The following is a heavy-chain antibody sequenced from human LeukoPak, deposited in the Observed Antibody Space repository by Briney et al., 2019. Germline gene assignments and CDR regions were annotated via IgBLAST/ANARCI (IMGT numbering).Heavy chain of an antibody. J-gene: IGHJ3*02. V-gene: IGHV4-30-2*01. CDR1: GGSFSGYY. CDR3: ARAGYYDSSGYWAFDI. Sequence: SETLSLTCAVYGGSFSGYYWSWIRQPPGKGLEWIGYIYHSGSTYYNPSLKSRVTISVDRSKNQFSLKLSSVTAADTAVYYCARAGYYDSSGYWAFDIWGQGTMVTVSS. CDR2: IYHSGST. D-gene: IGHD3-22*01.